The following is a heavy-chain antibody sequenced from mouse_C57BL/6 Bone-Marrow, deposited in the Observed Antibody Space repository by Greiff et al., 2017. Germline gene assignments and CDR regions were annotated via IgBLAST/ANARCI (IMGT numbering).Heavy chain of an antibody. CDR1: GYTFTSYG. CDR2: IYPRSGNT. D-gene: IGHD2-4*01. CDR3: ARGDDYDGDWYFDV. J-gene: IGHJ1*03. V-gene: IGHV1-81*01. Sequence: VQLQQSGAELARPGASVKLSCKASGYTFTSYGISWVKQRPGQGLEWIGEIYPRSGNTYYNEKFKGKATLTADKSSSTAYMELRSLTSEDSAVYFCARGDDYDGDWYFDVWGTGTTVTVSS.